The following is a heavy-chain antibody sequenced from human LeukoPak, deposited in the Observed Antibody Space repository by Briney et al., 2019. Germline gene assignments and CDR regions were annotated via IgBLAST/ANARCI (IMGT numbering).Heavy chain of an antibody. CDR2: IYYSGST. D-gene: IGHD2-2*01. V-gene: IGHV4-39*01. J-gene: IGHJ6*02. Sequence: SETLSLTCTVSGGSIRSSYYYWGWIRQPPGKGLEWIGSIYYSGSTYYNPSLKSRVTISVDTSKNQFSLKLSSVTAADTAVYYCAISTSWHSLYYYYGMDVWGQGTTVTVSS. CDR3: AISTSWHSLYYYYGMDV. CDR1: GGSIRSSYYY.